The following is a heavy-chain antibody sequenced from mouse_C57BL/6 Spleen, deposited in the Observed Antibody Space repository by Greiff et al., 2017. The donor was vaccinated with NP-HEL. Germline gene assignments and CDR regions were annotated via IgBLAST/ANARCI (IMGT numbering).Heavy chain of an antibody. V-gene: IGHV1-50*01. Sequence: QVQLQQPGAELVKPGASVKLSCKASGYTFTSYWMQWVKQRPGQGLEWIGEIDPSDSYTNYNQKFKGKATLTVDTSSSTAYLQLSSLTSEESAVYFCAAAFDYWGQGTTLTVSS. J-gene: IGHJ2*01. CDR1: GYTFTSYW. CDR2: IDPSDSYT. CDR3: AAAFDY.